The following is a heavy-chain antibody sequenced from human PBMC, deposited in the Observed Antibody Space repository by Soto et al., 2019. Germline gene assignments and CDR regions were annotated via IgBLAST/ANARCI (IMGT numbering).Heavy chain of an antibody. CDR3: ARVDYGDYGAYYYYGMDV. CDR2: ISAYNGNT. CDR1: GYTCTSYG. J-gene: IGHJ6*02. V-gene: IGHV1-18*04. D-gene: IGHD4-17*01. Sequence: ASVKVSCKASGYTCTSYGISWVRQAPGQGLEWMGWISAYNGNTNYAQKLQGRVTMTTDTFTSTAYMGLRSLRSDDTAVYYCARVDYGDYGAYYYYGMDVWGQGTTVTVSS.